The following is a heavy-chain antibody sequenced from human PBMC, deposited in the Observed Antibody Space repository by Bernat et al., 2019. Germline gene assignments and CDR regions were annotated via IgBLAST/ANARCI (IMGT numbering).Heavy chain of an antibody. Sequence: QVQLQESGPELVKPSETLSLTCTVSGGSISSYYWSWIRQPPGKGLEWIGYTYYSGSTNYNPSLKSRVTISVDTSKNQFSLELSSVTAADTAVYYCARDSGSYYNWFDPWGQGTLVTVSS. CDR3: ARDSGSYYNWFDP. J-gene: IGHJ5*02. CDR1: GGSISSYY. D-gene: IGHD1-26*01. V-gene: IGHV4-59*01. CDR2: TYYSGST.